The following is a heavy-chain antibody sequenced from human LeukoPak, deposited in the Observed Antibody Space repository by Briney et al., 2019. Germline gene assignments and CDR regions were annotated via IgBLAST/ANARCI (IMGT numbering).Heavy chain of an antibody. CDR2: IDARSGIT. CDR1: AVIFNTYW. J-gene: IGHJ3*02. CDR3: ARTYDFGRGPPGDAFDN. V-gene: IGHV3-48*01. D-gene: IGHD3-3*01. Sequence: GGSLRLSCTASAVIFNTYWMSWVRQAPGKGPEWVSYIDARSGITYYADSVQGRFTISRDDARESVFLQMDGLRVDDTAVYYCARTYDFGRGPPGDAFDNWGPGTWVIVSA.